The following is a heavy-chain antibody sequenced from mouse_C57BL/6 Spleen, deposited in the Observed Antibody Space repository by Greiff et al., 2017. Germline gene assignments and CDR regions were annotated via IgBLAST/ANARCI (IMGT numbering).Heavy chain of an antibody. CDR2: ICPGDGDT. CDR1: GYAFSSYW. CDR3: RRIGGAY. V-gene: IGHV1-80*01. Sequence: VQLLQSGAELVKPGASVKISCKASGYAFSSYWMNWVKQWPGKGLEWIGQICPGDGDTNYNGKFKGRATLTADKSTSTAYMQLSSLAAEDSAVYFCRRIGGAYWGQGTLVTVSA. J-gene: IGHJ3*01.